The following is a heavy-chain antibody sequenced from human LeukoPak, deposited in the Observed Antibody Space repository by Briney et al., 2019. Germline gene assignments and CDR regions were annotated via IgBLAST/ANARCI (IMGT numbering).Heavy chain of an antibody. CDR1: GFTFSSYE. Sequence: GGSLRLSCAASGFTFSSYEMNWVRQAPGKGLEWGSYIISSGSTIYYADSVKGRFTISRDNAKNSLYLQMNSLRAEDTAVYYCAELGITMIGGVWGKGPTVTISS. D-gene: IGHD3-10*02. J-gene: IGHJ6*04. V-gene: IGHV3-48*03. CDR2: IISSGSTI. CDR3: AELGITMIGGV.